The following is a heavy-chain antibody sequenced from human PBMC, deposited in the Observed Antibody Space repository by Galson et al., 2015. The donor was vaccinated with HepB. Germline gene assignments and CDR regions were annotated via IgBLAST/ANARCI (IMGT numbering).Heavy chain of an antibody. V-gene: IGHV3-15*07. CDR1: GFTFSNAW. D-gene: IGHD3-10*01. Sequence: LRLSCAASGFTFSNAWMNWVRQAPGKGLEWVGRIKSKTDGGTTDYAAPVKGRFTISRDDSKNTLYLQMNSLKTEDTAAYYCTTDYGYYGSGSYYNSPYYFDYWGQGTLVTVSS. CDR2: IKSKTDGGTT. CDR3: TTDYGYYGSGSYYNSPYYFDY. J-gene: IGHJ4*02.